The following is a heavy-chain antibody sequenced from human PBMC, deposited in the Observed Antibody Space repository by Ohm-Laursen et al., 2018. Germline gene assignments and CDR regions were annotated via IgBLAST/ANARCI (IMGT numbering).Heavy chain of an antibody. CDR3: AGSSPDAFDM. CDR1: GFNYSSYA. Sequence: GSLRLSCAASGFNYSSYAMSWVRQAPGKGLEWVSRISYSGGRTHYADSVKGRFTISRDNSKNTLYLQMNSLRAEDTAVYYCAGSSPDAFDMWGQGTMVTVSS. D-gene: IGHD6-13*01. V-gene: IGHV3-23*01. CDR2: ISYSGGRT. J-gene: IGHJ3*02.